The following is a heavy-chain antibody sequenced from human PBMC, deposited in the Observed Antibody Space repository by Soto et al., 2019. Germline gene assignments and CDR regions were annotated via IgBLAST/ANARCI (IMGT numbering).Heavy chain of an antibody. CDR1: GYTITAFY. V-gene: IGHV1-2*02. CDR2: IKPNTGVT. Sequence: AAVKVSCKASGYTITAFYMNWVRQAPGQGIEWMGSIKPNTGVTRHAQKLQDRVTMTRDTSINTAYMELTRLTSDDTAVYYCTTLRLHPWGQGTLVTVSS. CDR3: TTLRLHP. J-gene: IGHJ5*02. D-gene: IGHD2-15*01.